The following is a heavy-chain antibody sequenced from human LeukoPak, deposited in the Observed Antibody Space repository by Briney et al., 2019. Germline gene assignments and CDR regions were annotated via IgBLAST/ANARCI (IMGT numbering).Heavy chain of an antibody. CDR3: ARVGVAAAKVLYGMDV. CDR2: IYYSGSN. CDR1: GCSISSCGYY. Sequence: SQTLSLTCTVSGCSISSCGYYWIWIPQHPGKALEWIRYIYYSGSNYYNPSLKSRVTISVDTSKNQFSLKLSSVTAADTAVYYCARVGVAAAKVLYGMDVWGQGTTVTVSS. D-gene: IGHD6-13*01. J-gene: IGHJ6*02. V-gene: IGHV4-31*03.